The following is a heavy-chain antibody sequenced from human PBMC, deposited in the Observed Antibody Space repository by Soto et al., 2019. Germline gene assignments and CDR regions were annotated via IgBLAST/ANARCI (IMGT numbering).Heavy chain of an antibody. J-gene: IGHJ4*02. CDR2: IYYSGST. Sequence: QLQLQESGPGLVKPSETLSLTCTVSGGSISSSSYYWGWIRQPPGKGLEWIGSIYYSGSTYFNPSLKSRVTISVDTSKNQFSLKLSSVTAADTAVYYCARHALNWNYAYFDYWGQGTLVTVSS. CDR3: ARHALNWNYAYFDY. V-gene: IGHV4-39*01. CDR1: GGSISSSSYY. D-gene: IGHD1-7*01.